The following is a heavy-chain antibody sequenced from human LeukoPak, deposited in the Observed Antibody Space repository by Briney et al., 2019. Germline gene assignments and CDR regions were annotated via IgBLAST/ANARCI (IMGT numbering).Heavy chain of an antibody. CDR2: FDPEDGET. V-gene: IGHV1-24*01. J-gene: IGHJ3*02. D-gene: IGHD5-12*01. CDR3: ATGYDPRSFRDAFDI. CDR1: GYTLTELS. Sequence: ASVKVSCKVSGYTLTELSMHWVRQAPGKGFEWMGGFDPEDGETIYAQKFQGRVTMTEDTSTDTAYMELSSLRSEDTAVYYCATGYDPRSFRDAFDIWGQGTMVTVSS.